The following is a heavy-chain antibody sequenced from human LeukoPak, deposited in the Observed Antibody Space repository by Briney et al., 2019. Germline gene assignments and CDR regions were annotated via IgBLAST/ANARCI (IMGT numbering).Heavy chain of an antibody. CDR2: ISGSGGST. CDR3: AKGTLGRFGELLSFDY. V-gene: IGHV3-23*01. D-gene: IGHD3-10*01. CDR1: GFTFSNYA. Sequence: GGSLRLSCAASGFTFSNYAMSWVRQAPGKGLEWVSAISGSGGSTYYADSVKGRFTISRDNSKNTLYLQMNSLRAEDTAVYYCAKGTLGRFGELLSFDYWGQGTLVTVSS. J-gene: IGHJ4*02.